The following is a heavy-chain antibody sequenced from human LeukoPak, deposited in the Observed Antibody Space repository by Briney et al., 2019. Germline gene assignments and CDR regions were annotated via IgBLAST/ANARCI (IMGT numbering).Heavy chain of an antibody. D-gene: IGHD6-19*01. V-gene: IGHV3-23*01. J-gene: IGHJ4*02. Sequence: PGGSLILSCAASGFTFSSYAMSWVRQAPGKGLEWVSAISGSGGSTYYADSVKGRFTISRDSSKNTLYLQMNSLRAEDTAVYYCAKHRSAWYVRDYFDYWGQGTLVTVSS. CDR1: GFTFSSYA. CDR3: AKHRSAWYVRDYFDY. CDR2: ISGSGGST.